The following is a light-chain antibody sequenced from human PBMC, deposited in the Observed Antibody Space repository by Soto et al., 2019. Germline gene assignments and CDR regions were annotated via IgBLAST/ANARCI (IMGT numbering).Light chain of an antibody. CDR3: QQYVSWT. CDR2: GTS. Sequence: EIVLTQSPGTLSVSPGERATLSCRASQTISSNYLAWHQQKPGQAPSLLIYGTSSRATGIPDRFSGSGSGTSFNLTISRLEPEDSAIYYCQQYVSWTFGQGTKVEIK. J-gene: IGKJ1*01. CDR1: QTISSNY. V-gene: IGKV3-20*01.